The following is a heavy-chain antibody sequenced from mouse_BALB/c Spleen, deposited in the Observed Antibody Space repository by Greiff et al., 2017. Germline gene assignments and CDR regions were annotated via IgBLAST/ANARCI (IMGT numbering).Heavy chain of an antibody. V-gene: IGHV14-3*02. D-gene: IGHD2-10*02. Sequence: DVQLVESGAELVKPGASVKLSCTASGFNIKDTYMHWVKQRPEQGLEWIGRIDPANGNTKYDPKFQGKATITADTSSNTAYLQLSSLTSEDTAVYYCAREYGNYDYAMDYWGQGTSVTVSS. CDR2: IDPANGNT. CDR3: AREYGNYDYAMDY. CDR1: GFNIKDTY. J-gene: IGHJ4*01.